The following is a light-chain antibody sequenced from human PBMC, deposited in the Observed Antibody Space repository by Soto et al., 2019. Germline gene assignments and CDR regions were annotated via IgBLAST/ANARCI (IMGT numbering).Light chain of an antibody. CDR2: GAS. CDR3: QQEWT. Sequence: EIVMTQSPATLSVSPGERATLSCRASQSVGSNLAWYQQKPGQAPRLLIYGASTRATGIPARFSGSGSGTEFTLTISSLQSEDFAVYYCQQEWTFGQGTKVEIK. CDR1: QSVGSN. V-gene: IGKV3-15*01. J-gene: IGKJ1*01.